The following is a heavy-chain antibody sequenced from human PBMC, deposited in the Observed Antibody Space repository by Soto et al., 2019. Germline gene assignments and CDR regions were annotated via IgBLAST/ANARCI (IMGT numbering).Heavy chain of an antibody. D-gene: IGHD3-10*01. Sequence: QVQLVQSGAEVKKPGASVKVSCKASGYTFTSYDINWVRQATGHGLEWMGWMNPNSGNTGYAQKVKGRVNMTRNTSRSTAYRWLSSLRSEDTAVDYCAGGINYFESGDDAFDIRGQGTMVTVSS. CDR1: GYTFTSYD. CDR2: MNPNSGNT. J-gene: IGHJ3*02. V-gene: IGHV1-8*01. CDR3: AGGINYFESGDDAFDI.